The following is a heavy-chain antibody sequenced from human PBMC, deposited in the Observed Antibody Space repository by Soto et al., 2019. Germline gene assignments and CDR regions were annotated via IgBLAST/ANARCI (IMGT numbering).Heavy chain of an antibody. CDR1: GGTFSSYP. J-gene: IGHJ4*02. V-gene: IGHV1-69*05. Sequence: SVKVSCKASGGTFSSYPITGVRQAPGQGLEWMGGAFPIFDRGNYAQKFQGRLTITTDKSTNTAYMELSSLRSEDTAVYYCARRNTSGYLRYFDSWGQGTLVT. D-gene: IGHD3-22*01. CDR2: AFPIFDRG. CDR3: ARRNTSGYLRYFDS.